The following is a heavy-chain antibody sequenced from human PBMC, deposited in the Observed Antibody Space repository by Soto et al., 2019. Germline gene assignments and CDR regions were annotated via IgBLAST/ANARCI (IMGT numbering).Heavy chain of an antibody. CDR2: LSSDGFGT. CDR1: GLTFSSYG. J-gene: IGHJ4*02. D-gene: IGHD3-16*01. Sequence: PGGSLRLSCAASGLTFSSYGMHWVRQAPGKGLEWVSRLSSDGFGTAYADSVKGRFHISRDNARNTLFLQMNGLRAEDTAVYYCARDLGGPDYWGRGTLVTVSS. V-gene: IGHV3-74*03. CDR3: ARDLGGPDY.